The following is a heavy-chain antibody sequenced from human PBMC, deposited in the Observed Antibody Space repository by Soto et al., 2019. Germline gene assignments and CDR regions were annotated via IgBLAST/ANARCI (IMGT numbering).Heavy chain of an antibody. CDR1: GGSISSGCYY. CDR2: IYYSGST. J-gene: IGHJ6*02. Sequence: PSETLSLTCTVSGGSISSGCYYWSWIRQHPGKGLEWIGYIYYSGSTYYNPSLKSRVTISVDTSKNQLSLKLSSVTAADTAVYYCARAYGSGYMDVWGQGTTVNVS. V-gene: IGHV4-31*03. D-gene: IGHD3-10*01. CDR3: ARAYGSGYMDV.